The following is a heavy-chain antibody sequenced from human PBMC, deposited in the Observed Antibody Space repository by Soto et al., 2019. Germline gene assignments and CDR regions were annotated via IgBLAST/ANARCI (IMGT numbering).Heavy chain of an antibody. Sequence: QVQLVESGGGLVKPGGSLRLSCAASGFTFSDYYMSWIRQAPGKGLEWVSDISSSGSTRYYADSVKGRFTISRDNAKNALYLQMNSLRAEDTAVYYCVRARTFTIFGVAIISYFDYWGQGTLVTVSS. CDR3: VRARTFTIFGVAIISYFDY. D-gene: IGHD3-3*01. CDR2: ISSSGSTR. V-gene: IGHV3-11*01. CDR1: GFTFSDYY. J-gene: IGHJ4*02.